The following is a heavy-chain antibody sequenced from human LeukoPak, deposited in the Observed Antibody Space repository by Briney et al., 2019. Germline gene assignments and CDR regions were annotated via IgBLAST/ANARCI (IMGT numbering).Heavy chain of an antibody. CDR2: ISAYNGNT. CDR1: GYTFTSYG. Sequence: ASVKVSCKASGYTFTSYGISWVRQAPGQGLEWMGWISAYNGNTNYAQKLQGRVTMTTDTSTSTAYMELRSLRSDDTAVYYCARWDYYDGSGYSVGYWGQGTLVTVSS. CDR3: ARWDYYDGSGYSVGY. J-gene: IGHJ4*02. D-gene: IGHD3-22*01. V-gene: IGHV1-18*01.